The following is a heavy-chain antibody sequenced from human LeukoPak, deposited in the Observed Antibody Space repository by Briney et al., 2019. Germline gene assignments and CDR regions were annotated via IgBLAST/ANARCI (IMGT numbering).Heavy chain of an antibody. CDR2: IYANGNT. CDR3: ARVGEGELGNWFDP. D-gene: IGHD3-10*01. V-gene: IGHV3-53*01. CDR1: GFTLNNYA. Sequence: GGSLRLSCAASGFTLNNYAMSWVRQAPGKGLEWVSVIYANGNTYYANSMQGRLTISRDESKNTVFLQMNSLRAEDTAMYYCARVGEGELGNWFDPWGQGTLVTVSS. J-gene: IGHJ5*02.